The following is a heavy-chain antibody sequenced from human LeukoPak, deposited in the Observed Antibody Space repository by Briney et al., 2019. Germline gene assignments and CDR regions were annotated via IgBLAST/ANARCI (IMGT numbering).Heavy chain of an antibody. V-gene: IGHV3-23*01. Sequence: GGSLRLSCEASGFTFSDSAMSWVRQASGRGLEWVSLISASGGNSYYADSVKGRFTVSRDSSKNTLHLQMNSLRAEDTAVYSCAKYTSGTSYRGLDQWGQGTLVTVSS. CDR3: AKYTSGTSYRGLDQ. D-gene: IGHD3-10*01. CDR1: GFTFSDSA. CDR2: ISASGGNS. J-gene: IGHJ4*02.